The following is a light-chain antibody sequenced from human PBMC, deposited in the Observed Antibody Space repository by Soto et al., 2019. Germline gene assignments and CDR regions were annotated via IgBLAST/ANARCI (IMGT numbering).Light chain of an antibody. Sequence: QSALTQPPSTSGTPGQRVTISCYGSSSNIGSNTVSWYQQLPGTAPKLLIYSDNQRPSGVPDRFSGSKSGTSASLAISGLQSEDEAEYYCATWDDSRGVFGGGTKLTVL. CDR3: ATWDDSRGV. J-gene: IGLJ3*02. CDR1: SSNIGSNT. CDR2: SDN. V-gene: IGLV1-44*01.